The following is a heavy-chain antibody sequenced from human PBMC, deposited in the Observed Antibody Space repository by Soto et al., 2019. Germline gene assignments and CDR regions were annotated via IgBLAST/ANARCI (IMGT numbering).Heavy chain of an antibody. CDR3: ATYSSSWYYYGMHV. Sequence: GGSLRLSCAASGFTFSSYWMSWVRQAPGKGLEWVANIKQDGSEKYYVDSVKGRFTISRDNAKNSLYLQMNSLRAEDTAVHYCATYSSSWYYYGMHVWGQGTTVTVSS. D-gene: IGHD6-13*01. CDR2: IKQDGSEK. CDR1: GFTFSSYW. V-gene: IGHV3-7*01. J-gene: IGHJ6*02.